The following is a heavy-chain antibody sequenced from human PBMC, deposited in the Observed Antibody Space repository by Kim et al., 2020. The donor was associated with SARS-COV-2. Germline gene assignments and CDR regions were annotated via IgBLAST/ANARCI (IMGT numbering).Heavy chain of an antibody. J-gene: IGHJ6*02. CDR3: ARDFSLHCSSTSCLADYYYYYGMDV. V-gene: IGHV4-31*03. CDR1: GGSISSGGYY. CDR2: IYYSGST. D-gene: IGHD2-2*01. Sequence: SETLSLTCTVSGGSISSGGYYWSWIRQHPGKGLEWIGYIYYSGSTYYNPSLKSRVTISVDTSENQFSLKLSSVTAADTAVYYCARDFSLHCSSTSCLADYYYYYGMDVWGQGTTVTVSS.